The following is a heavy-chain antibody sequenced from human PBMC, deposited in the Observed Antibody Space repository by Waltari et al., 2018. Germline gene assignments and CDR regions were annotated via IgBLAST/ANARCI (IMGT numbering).Heavy chain of an antibody. CDR2: IWHDGSDK. J-gene: IGHJ4*02. V-gene: IGHV3-30*02. CDR3: AKDGPVCGGASCSSFDH. Sequence: QVQLVESGGGVVPPGGSLRLSCAASGFSFRGYALPWVRQAPGKGLEWVAFIWHDGSDKFYGDSVKGRFIISRDNSKNMVYLEMDSLRADDTAVYYCAKDGPVCGGASCSSFDHWGQGTLVTVSP. CDR1: GFSFRGYA. D-gene: IGHD2-2*01.